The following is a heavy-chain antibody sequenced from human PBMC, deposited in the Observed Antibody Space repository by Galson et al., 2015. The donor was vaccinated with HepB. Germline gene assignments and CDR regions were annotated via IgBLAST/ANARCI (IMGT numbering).Heavy chain of an antibody. CDR1: GGSITRFY. J-gene: IGHJ5*02. CDR2: VYSSGAA. V-gene: IGHV4-4*07. Sequence: SETLSLTCTVSGGSITRFYWSWVRQPAGKGLEWIGRVYSSGAATYNPSLRSRVTMSVDASKNQFSLKLTSVTAADTAVYYCARCKDPDSDNIWDDPWGQGILVTVSS. D-gene: IGHD3-16*01. CDR3: ARCKDPDSDNIWDDP.